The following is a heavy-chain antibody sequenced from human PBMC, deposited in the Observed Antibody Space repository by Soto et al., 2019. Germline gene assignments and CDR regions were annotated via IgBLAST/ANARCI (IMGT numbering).Heavy chain of an antibody. CDR2: INTDGSST. CDR1: GFTFSRYW. CDR3: ARDPGAFSSTWSFYFDY. Sequence: XGSLRLSCAAAGFTFSRYWMHWVRQAPGKGLVWVSRINTDGSSTTYADSVKGRFTISRDNARNTLYLQMNSLRVDDTAVYYCARDPGAFSSTWSFYFDYWGQGTLVTVSS. V-gene: IGHV3-74*03. D-gene: IGHD6-13*01. J-gene: IGHJ4*02.